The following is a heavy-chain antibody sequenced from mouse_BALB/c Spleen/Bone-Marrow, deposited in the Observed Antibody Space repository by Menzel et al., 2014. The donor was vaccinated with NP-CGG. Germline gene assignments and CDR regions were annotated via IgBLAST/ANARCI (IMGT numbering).Heavy chain of an antibody. V-gene: IGHV14-3*02. CDR1: GFNIKDTY. Sequence: VQLKESGAELVKPGASVKLSCTASGFNIKDTYMHWVKQRPEQGLEWIGRIDPANGNTKYDPKFQGKAPITADTSSNTAYLQLSSLTSEDTAVYYCARNGNYGAWFAYWGQGTLVTVSA. CDR3: ARNGNYGAWFAY. J-gene: IGHJ3*01. D-gene: IGHD2-1*01. CDR2: IDPANGNT.